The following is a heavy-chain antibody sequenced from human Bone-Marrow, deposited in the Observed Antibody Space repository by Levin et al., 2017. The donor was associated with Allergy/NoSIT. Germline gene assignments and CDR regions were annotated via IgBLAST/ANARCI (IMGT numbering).Heavy chain of an antibody. CDR3: VKSRRLALRFDAFDI. CDR1: GYTFSSYW. CDR2: IYPSDSDT. D-gene: IGHD3-16*01. Sequence: GESLKISCKGSGYTFSSYWIGWVRQMPGKGLEWMGIIYPSDSDTRYSPSFQGQVSISADKSIRTAYLQWRSLKASDSAMYYCVKSRRLALRFDAFDIWGQGTKVTVSS. V-gene: IGHV5-51*01. J-gene: IGHJ3*02.